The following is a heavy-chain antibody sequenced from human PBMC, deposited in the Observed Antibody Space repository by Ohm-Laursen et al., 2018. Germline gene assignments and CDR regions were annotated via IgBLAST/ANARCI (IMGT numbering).Heavy chain of an antibody. Sequence: SLRLSCTASGFTFSSYAMSWVRQAPGKGLEWVSAISGSGGSTYYADSVKGRFTISRDNSKNTLYLQMNSLRAEDTAVYYCAKSGWSGSYSEFDYWGQGTLVTVSS. CDR3: AKSGWSGSYSEFDY. D-gene: IGHD1-26*01. CDR2: ISGSGGST. CDR1: GFTFSSYA. J-gene: IGHJ4*02. V-gene: IGHV3-23*01.